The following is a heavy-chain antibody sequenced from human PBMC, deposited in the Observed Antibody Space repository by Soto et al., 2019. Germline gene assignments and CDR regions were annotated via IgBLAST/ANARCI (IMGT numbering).Heavy chain of an antibody. J-gene: IGHJ6*02. CDR1: GGSISSSNL. Sequence: PSETLSLTCAVSGGSISSSNLWSWVRQPPGKGLEWIGEIYHSGSTNYNPSLKSRVTISVDKSKNQFSLKLSSATAADTAVYYCASPMAFDFWSGYNYYYGMDVWGQGTTVTVYS. V-gene: IGHV4-4*02. CDR2: IYHSGST. CDR3: ASPMAFDFWSGYNYYYGMDV. D-gene: IGHD3-3*01.